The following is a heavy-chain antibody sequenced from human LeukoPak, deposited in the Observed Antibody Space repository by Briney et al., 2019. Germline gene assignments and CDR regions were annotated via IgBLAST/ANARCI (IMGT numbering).Heavy chain of an antibody. D-gene: IGHD1-26*01. V-gene: IGHV3-53*01. J-gene: IGHJ4*02. CDR3: ARIGESGSYYFDY. CDR2: IYSGGNT. Sequence: GGSLRLSCVASGFIVSSNYMSWVRQAPGKGLEWVSVIYSGGNTYYADSVRGRFTISRDNSKNTLYLQVNSLRAEDTAVYYCARIGESGSYYFDYWGQGTLVTVSS. CDR1: GFIVSSNY.